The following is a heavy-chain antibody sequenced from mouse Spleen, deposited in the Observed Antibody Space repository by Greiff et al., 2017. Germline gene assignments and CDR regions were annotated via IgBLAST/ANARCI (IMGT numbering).Heavy chain of an antibody. J-gene: IGHJ2*01. CDR3: ARQGLRRGVYFDY. CDR2: ISSGSSTI. V-gene: IGHV5-17*01. D-gene: IGHD2-4*01. Sequence: DVKLVESGGGLVKPGGSLKLSCAASGFTFSDYGMHWVRQAPEKGLEWVAYISSGSSTIYYADTVKGRFTISRDNAKNTLFLQMTSLRSEDTAMYYCARQGLRRGVYFDYWGQGTTLTVSS. CDR1: GFTFSDYG.